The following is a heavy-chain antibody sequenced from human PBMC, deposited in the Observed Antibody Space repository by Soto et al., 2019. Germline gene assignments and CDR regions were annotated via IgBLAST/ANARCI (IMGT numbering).Heavy chain of an antibody. D-gene: IGHD4-17*01. Sequence: ELQLVESGGGLIQPGGSLRLACAASEFNVTNGHMNWVRQAPGKGLEWVSVIFGDGNTKYGDSVKGRFTISRDTSKNTVYLQMNSLRAEATAVYYCAGDWNGDKYFDYWDQGTLVTVSS. J-gene: IGHJ4*02. CDR2: IFGDGNT. CDR1: EFNVTNGH. V-gene: IGHV3-53*01. CDR3: AGDWNGDKYFDY.